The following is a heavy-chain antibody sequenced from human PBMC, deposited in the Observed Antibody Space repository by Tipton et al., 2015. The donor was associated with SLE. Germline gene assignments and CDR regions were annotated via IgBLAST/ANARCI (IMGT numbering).Heavy chain of an antibody. CDR3: AKGYYSGYDCFDY. CDR1: GFTISSNF. V-gene: IGHV3-53*05. CDR2: IYSGGST. J-gene: IGHJ4*02. D-gene: IGHD5-12*01. Sequence: SLRLPCAASGFTISSNFMSWVRQAPGKGLEWVSVIYSGGSTYYTDSVKGRFTISRDSSKNTLFLQMNSLRAEDTAVYYCAKGYYSGYDCFDYWGQGTLVTVSS.